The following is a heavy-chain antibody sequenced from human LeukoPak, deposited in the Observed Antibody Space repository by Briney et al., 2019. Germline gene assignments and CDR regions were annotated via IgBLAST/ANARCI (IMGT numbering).Heavy chain of an antibody. CDR3: ARGALESTATFDY. Sequence: SETLSLTCAVYGGSFSGYYWSWIRQPPGKGLEWIGEINHSGSTNYSPSLKSRVTISVDTSKNQFSLKLSSVTAADTAVYYCARGALESTATFDYWGQGTLVTVSS. V-gene: IGHV4-34*01. CDR1: GGSFSGYY. D-gene: IGHD3-3*01. CDR2: INHSGST. J-gene: IGHJ4*02.